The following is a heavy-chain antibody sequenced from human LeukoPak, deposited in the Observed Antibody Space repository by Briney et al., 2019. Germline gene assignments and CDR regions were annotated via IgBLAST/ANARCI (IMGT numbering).Heavy chain of an antibody. J-gene: IGHJ5*02. D-gene: IGHD6-19*01. CDR3: ARIVVAGNGYNSFDP. CDR2: IYYTGST. V-gene: IGHV4-59*08. CDR1: GGSISTYY. Sequence: SETLSLTCAVSGGSISTYYWNWIRQPPGKGLEWIGYIYYTGSTIYNPSLKSRVTISVDTSKNQFSLKLRSVTAADTAVYYYARIVVAGNGYNSFDPWGQGTLVTVSS.